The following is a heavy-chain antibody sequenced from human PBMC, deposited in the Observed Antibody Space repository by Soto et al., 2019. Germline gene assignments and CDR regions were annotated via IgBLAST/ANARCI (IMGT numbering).Heavy chain of an antibody. D-gene: IGHD1-1*01. Sequence: PGGSLRLSCAASGFTFSSYAMSWVRQAPGKGLEWVSAISGSGGSTYYADSVKGRFTISRDNSKNTLYLQMNSLRAEDTAVYYCAARPRGTYYFDYWGQGTLVTVSS. CDR1: GFTFSSYA. CDR2: ISGSGGST. V-gene: IGHV3-23*01. J-gene: IGHJ4*02. CDR3: AARPRGTYYFDY.